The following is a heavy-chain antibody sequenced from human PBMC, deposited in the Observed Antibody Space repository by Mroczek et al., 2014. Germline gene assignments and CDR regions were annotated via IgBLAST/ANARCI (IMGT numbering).Heavy chain of an antibody. CDR2: IYYSGST. V-gene: IGHV4-31*03. Sequence: VQLLESGPGLVKPSQTLSLTCTVSGGSISSGGYYWSWIRQHPGKGLEWIGYIYYSGSTYYNPSLKSRVTISVDTSKNQFSLKLSSVTAADTAVYYCARGPVRWTPLANDFDYWGQGTLVTVSS. D-gene: IGHD3/OR15-3a*01. CDR1: GGSISSGGYY. J-gene: IGHJ4*02. CDR3: ARGPVRWTPLANDFDY.